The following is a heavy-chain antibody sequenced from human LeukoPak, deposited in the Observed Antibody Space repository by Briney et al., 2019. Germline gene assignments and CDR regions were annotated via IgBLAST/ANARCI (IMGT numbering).Heavy chain of an antibody. CDR2: IYYSGST. CDR1: GGSISSYY. V-gene: IGHV4-59*01. Sequence: ASETLSLTCTVSGGSISSYYWSWIRQPPGKGLEWIGYIYYSGSTNYNPSLKSRVTISVDTSKNQFSLKLNSVTAADTAVYYCARGRDRFDYWGQGTLVTVSS. J-gene: IGHJ4*02. CDR3: ARGRDRFDY.